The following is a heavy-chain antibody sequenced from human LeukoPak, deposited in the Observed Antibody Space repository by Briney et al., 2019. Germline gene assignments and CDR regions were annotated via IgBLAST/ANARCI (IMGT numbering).Heavy chain of an antibody. V-gene: IGHV3-48*01. Sequence: GGSLRLSCAASGFTFSSYSMNWVRQAPGKGLEWVSYISSSSSTIYYADSVKGRFTISRDNSKNTLYLQMNSLRAEDTAVYYCARGLRFNDCWGQGTLVTVSS. CDR1: GFTFSSYS. CDR3: ARGLRFNDC. D-gene: IGHD4-17*01. CDR2: ISSSSSTI. J-gene: IGHJ4*02.